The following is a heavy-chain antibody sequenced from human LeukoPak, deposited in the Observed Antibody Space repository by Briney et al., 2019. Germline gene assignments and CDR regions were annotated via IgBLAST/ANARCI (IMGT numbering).Heavy chain of an antibody. Sequence: PGGSLRLSCAASGFTFSIDSMNWVRQAPGKGLEWVSSISSSSYIYYADSVKGRFTISRDNAKNSLYLQMNSLRAEDTAVYYCARDPTYFDWLPVYWGQGTLVTVSS. CDR1: GFTFSIDS. V-gene: IGHV3-21*01. CDR3: ARDPTYFDWLPVY. J-gene: IGHJ4*02. D-gene: IGHD3-9*01. CDR2: ISSSSYI.